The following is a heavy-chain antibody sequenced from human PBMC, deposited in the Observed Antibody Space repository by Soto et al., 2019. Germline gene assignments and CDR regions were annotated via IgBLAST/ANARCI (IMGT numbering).Heavy chain of an antibody. V-gene: IGHV3-23*01. J-gene: IGHJ6*02. Sequence: GGSLRLSCAASGFTFSSYAMSWVRQAPGKGLEWVSAISGSGGSTYYADSVKGRFTISRDNSKNTLYLQMNSLRAEDTAVYYCAKDRSPDSSSWTPQYYGMDVWGQGTTVTVSS. D-gene: IGHD6-13*01. CDR3: AKDRSPDSSSWTPQYYGMDV. CDR1: GFTFSSYA. CDR2: ISGSGGST.